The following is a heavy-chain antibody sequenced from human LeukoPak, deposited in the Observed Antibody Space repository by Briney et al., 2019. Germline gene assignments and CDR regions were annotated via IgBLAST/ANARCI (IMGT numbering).Heavy chain of an antibody. D-gene: IGHD5-12*01. CDR1: GFAFSIE. V-gene: IGHV3-48*03. J-gene: IGHJ4*02. CDR2: ISRGGDNV. CDR3: ARGTTINNFDY. Sequence: PGGSLRLSCAGSGFAFSIEMNWVRPAPGKGLEWVSYISRGGDNVYYADSVKGRFTISRDNAKNSLYLQMNSLREEDTALYYCARGTTINNFDYWGQGTLVTVSS.